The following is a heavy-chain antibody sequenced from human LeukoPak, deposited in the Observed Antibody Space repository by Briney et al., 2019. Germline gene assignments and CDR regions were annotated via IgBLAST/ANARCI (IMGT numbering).Heavy chain of an antibody. V-gene: IGHV3-74*01. CDR2: INHDGSDT. D-gene: IGHD1-26*01. Sequence: GGSLRLSCAASGFTFKLYWMHWVRQVPGRGPVWVSRINHDGSDTIYADSVRGRFTISRDDAKNTLYLQLNSLRVEDTAVYYCAKNRGAGSHYYYHMNVWGKGTTVTVSS. J-gene: IGHJ6*03. CDR1: GFTFKLYW. CDR3: AKNRGAGSHYYYHMNV.